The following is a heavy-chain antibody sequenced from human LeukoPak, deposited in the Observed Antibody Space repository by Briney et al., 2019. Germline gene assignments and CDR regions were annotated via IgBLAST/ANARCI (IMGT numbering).Heavy chain of an antibody. CDR1: GFTFSSYG. CDR3: AKDGSGWYGDY. Sequence: GGSLRLSCAASGFTFSSYGMHWVRQAPGKGLEWVAVISNDGDNKYHADSVKGRFTISRDNSKNTLYLQMNSLRAEDTAVYYCAKDGSGWYGDYWGQGTLVTVSS. V-gene: IGHV3-30*18. J-gene: IGHJ4*02. D-gene: IGHD6-19*01. CDR2: ISNDGDNK.